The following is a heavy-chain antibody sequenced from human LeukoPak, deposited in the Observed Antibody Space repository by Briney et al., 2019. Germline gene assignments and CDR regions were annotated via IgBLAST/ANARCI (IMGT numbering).Heavy chain of an antibody. CDR2: IIPIFGTA. J-gene: IGHJ6*03. V-gene: IGHV1-69*01. D-gene: IGHD3-3*01. Sequence: SVKVSCKASGGTFSSYAISWARQAPGQGLEWMRGIIPIFGTANYAQKFQGRVTITADESTSTAYMELSSLRSEDTAVYYCARANYDFWSGYSTRNSYHYYMDVWGKGTTVTVSS. CDR1: GGTFSSYA. CDR3: ARANYDFWSGYSTRNSYHYYMDV.